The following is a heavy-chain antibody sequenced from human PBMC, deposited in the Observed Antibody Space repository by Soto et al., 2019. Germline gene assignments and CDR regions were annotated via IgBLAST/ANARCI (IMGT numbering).Heavy chain of an antibody. Sequence: LRLSFAASGFTFGSYGMHWVRQAPGKWLEWVAVISSDGNDKYSADSVKGRFTISRDNSKNTLYLQMNSLRAEDTAIYYCAKDEDIGADAYYFYCWAPGTLVTVSS. CDR1: GFTFGSYG. CDR2: ISSDGNDK. CDR3: AKDEDIGADAYYFYC. V-gene: IGHV3-30*18. J-gene: IGHJ4*02. D-gene: IGHD6-13*01.